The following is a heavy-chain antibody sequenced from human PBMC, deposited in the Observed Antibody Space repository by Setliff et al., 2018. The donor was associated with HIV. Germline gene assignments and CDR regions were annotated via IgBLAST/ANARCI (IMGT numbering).Heavy chain of an antibody. V-gene: IGHV4-4*02. D-gene: IGHD3-3*01. CDR3: ARHVVVFGVVIIVDYYMDV. CDR1: GGSISSSNW. J-gene: IGHJ6*03. Sequence: SETLSLTCAVSGGSISSSNWWTWVRQPPGKGLEWIGEIYQSGSTYYNPSLKSRVTISVDTSKNQFSLKLSSVTAADTAVYYCARHVVVFGVVIIVDYYMDVWGKGTTVTVSS. CDR2: IYQSGST.